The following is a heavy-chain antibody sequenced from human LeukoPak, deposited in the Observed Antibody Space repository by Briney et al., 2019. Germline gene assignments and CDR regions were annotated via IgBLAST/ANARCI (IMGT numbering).Heavy chain of an antibody. CDR3: ARGRIAFDP. CDR2: IDYSGST. D-gene: IGHD6-13*01. J-gene: IGHJ5*02. Sequence: SETPSLTCSVSGGSISSYYWSWIQQPPGKGLEWIGYIDYSGSTNYNPSLKSRVTISVDTSKNQFSLKLSSVTAADTAVYYCARGRIAFDPWGQGTQVTVSS. V-gene: IGHV4-59*12. CDR1: GGSISSYY.